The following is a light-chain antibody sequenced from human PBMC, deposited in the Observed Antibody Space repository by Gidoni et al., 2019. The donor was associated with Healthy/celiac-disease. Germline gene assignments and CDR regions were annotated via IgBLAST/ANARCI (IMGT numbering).Light chain of an antibody. CDR1: QSIRSW. CDR3: QQYNSYPWT. CDR2: RAS. J-gene: IGKJ1*01. Sequence: DIQMTQSPSTLYASVGDSVTNTCRASQSIRSWLAWYQQKPGKAPKLLIYRASTLESGVPSRFSGSGSGTEFTLTISSLQPDDFATYYCQQYNSYPWTFGQGTKVEIK. V-gene: IGKV1-5*03.